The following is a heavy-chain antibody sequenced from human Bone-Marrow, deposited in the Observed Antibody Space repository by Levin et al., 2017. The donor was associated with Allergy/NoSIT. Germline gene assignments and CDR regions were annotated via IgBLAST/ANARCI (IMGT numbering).Heavy chain of an antibody. V-gene: IGHV4-59*08. Sequence: SETLSLTCTVSGDSISSYYWSWIRQPPGKGLEWIGYVYNSGSTNYNPSLKSRVTISVDTSKNQFSLKLSSVTAADTAVYYCARRFCSGGTCYSGSHGMDVWGQGTTVTVFS. J-gene: IGHJ6*02. CDR2: VYNSGST. D-gene: IGHD2-15*01. CDR3: ARRFCSGGTCYSGSHGMDV. CDR1: GDSISSYY.